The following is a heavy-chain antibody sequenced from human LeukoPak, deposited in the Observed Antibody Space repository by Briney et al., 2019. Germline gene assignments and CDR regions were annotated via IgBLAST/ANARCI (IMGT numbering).Heavy chain of an antibody. CDR3: ARRSVVRGAFDI. Sequence: PSETLSLTCAVYGGSFSGYYWSWIRQPPGKGLEWIGSIFYDGSSYYNPSLKSRVTISADTSKNQFSLNLSSVTAADTAVYHCARRSVVRGAFDIWGQGTMVSVSS. V-gene: IGHV4-34*12. D-gene: IGHD3-22*01. CDR1: GGSFSGYY. J-gene: IGHJ3*02. CDR2: IFYDGSS.